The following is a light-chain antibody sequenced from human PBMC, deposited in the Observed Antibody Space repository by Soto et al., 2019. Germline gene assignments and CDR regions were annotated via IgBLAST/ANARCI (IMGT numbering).Light chain of an antibody. J-gene: IGLJ2*01. CDR3: CSYSSSSTLVV. Sequence: QSVLTQPASVSGSPGQSITISCTGTSSDVGGFLYVSWFQQHPGKAPKLMIYAVSNRPSGISNRFSGSKSGNTASLTISGLQAEDEADYYCCSYSSSSTLVVFGGGTQLTVL. CDR1: SSDVGGFLY. CDR2: AVS. V-gene: IGLV2-14*01.